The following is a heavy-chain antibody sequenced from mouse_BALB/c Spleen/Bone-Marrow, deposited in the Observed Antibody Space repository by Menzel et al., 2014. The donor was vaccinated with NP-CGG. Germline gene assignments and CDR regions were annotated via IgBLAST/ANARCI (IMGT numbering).Heavy chain of an antibody. V-gene: IGHV5-9-4*01. CDR2: ISSGGSYT. J-gene: IGHJ4*01. CDR1: GFTFSSYV. CDR3: TRDQFITTATRAMDY. D-gene: IGHD1-2*01. Sequence: EVKLMESGGGLVKPGGSLKLSCAASGFTFSSYVMSWVRQYPEKRLEWVAEISSGGSYTYYPDTVTGRFTISRDNAKNTLYLEMSSLRSEDTAIYYCTRDQFITTATRAMDYWGQGTSVTVSS.